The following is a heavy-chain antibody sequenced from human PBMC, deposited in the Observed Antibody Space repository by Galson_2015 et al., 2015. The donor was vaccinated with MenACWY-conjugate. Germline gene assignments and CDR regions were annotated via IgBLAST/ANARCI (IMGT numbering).Heavy chain of an antibody. Sequence: SLRLSCAASGFTIGRYWIHWVRQVPGKGPVWISCITVDATNTKFADSVKGRFALSRDNARNTVYLQMNSLTAEDTAVYYCARDGGGGTPFDCWGQGTLVTVSS. CDR1: GFTIGRYW. CDR3: ARDGGGGTPFDC. D-gene: IGHD1-26*01. CDR2: ITVDATNT. J-gene: IGHJ4*02. V-gene: IGHV3-74*03.